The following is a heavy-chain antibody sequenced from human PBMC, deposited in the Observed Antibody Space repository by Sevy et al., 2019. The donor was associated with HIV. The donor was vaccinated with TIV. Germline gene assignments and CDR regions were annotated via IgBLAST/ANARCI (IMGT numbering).Heavy chain of an antibody. CDR3: TKGGGGHYDPDEIGYYFYYYNMDV. D-gene: IGHD3-22*01. Sequence: GGSLRLSCAVSGFSFDSYGMTWVRQAPGKGLEWVSGISGSGTRTYYADSVKGRFSISRDNSKKRLYLQMNSLRSEDTAIYYWTKGGGGHYDPDEIGYYFYYYNMDVWGKGTTVTVSS. CDR2: ISGSGTRT. CDR1: GFSFDSYG. V-gene: IGHV3-23*01. J-gene: IGHJ6*03.